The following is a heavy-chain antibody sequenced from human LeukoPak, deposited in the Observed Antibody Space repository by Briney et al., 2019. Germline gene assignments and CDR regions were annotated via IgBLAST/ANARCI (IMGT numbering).Heavy chain of an antibody. D-gene: IGHD1-26*01. CDR3: ASGERARGAFDI. V-gene: IGHV3-48*01. Sequence: GGSLRLSCAASGFTFSSYSMNWVRQAPGKGLEWVSYISSSSSTIYYADSVKGRFTISRDNAKNSLYLQMNSLRAEDTAVYYCASGERARGAFDIWGQGTMVTASS. J-gene: IGHJ3*02. CDR2: ISSSSSTI. CDR1: GFTFSSYS.